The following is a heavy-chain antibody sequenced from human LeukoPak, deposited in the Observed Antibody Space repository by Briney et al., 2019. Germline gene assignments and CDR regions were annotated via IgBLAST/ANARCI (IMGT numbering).Heavy chain of an antibody. Sequence: ASVKVSCKASGYTFTSYGISWARQAPGQGLEWMGWISAYNGNTNYAQKLQGRVTMTTDTSTSTAYMELRSLRSDDTAVYYCARDRYFYDSSGCFDFWGQGTLVTVSS. CDR2: ISAYNGNT. J-gene: IGHJ4*02. D-gene: IGHD3-22*01. CDR1: GYTFTSYG. V-gene: IGHV1-18*01. CDR3: ARDRYFYDSSGCFDF.